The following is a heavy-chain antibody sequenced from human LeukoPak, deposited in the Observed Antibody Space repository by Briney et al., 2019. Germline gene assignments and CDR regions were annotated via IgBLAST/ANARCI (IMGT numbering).Heavy chain of an antibody. D-gene: IGHD5-12*01. CDR3: TRGYVGIDY. CDR1: GFTFSSYW. J-gene: IGHJ4*02. CDR2: INTDGSST. V-gene: IGHV3-74*01. Sequence: TGGSLRLSCAASGFTFSSYWMHWVRQAPGKGLVWVSRINTDGSSTSYADSVKGRFTISRDNAKNTLFLQMNSLRAEDTAVYYCTRGYVGIDYWGQGTLVTVSS.